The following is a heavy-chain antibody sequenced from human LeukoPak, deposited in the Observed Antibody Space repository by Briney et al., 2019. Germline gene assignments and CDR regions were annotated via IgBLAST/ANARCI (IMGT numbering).Heavy chain of an antibody. CDR2: INPNSGGT. D-gene: IGHD2-2*01. CDR3: ASRDIVVVPAASGDFDY. Sequence: PGASVKVSCKASGYTFTSYYMHWVRQAPGQGLEWMGWINPNSGGTNYAQKFQGRVTMTRDTSISTAYMELSRLRSDDTAVYYCASRDIVVVPAASGDFDYWGQGTLVTVSS. CDR1: GYTFTSYY. V-gene: IGHV1-2*02. J-gene: IGHJ4*02.